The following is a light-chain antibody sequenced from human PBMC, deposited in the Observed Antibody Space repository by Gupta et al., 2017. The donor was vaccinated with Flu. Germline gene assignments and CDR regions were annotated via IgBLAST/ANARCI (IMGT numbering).Light chain of an antibody. CDR3: RSFAGNELWL. J-gene: IGLJ3*02. V-gene: IGLV2-11*01. Sequence: HSALTQPRSVSASPGQSVAISCTGSSSDVGAYDYVSWYRLRPGEAPHLIIYDVSQRPSGIPDRFSGYKSGNTASLTISGLQPEDEADYYCRSFAGNELWLFGGGTKVTVL. CDR1: SSDVGAYDY. CDR2: DVS.